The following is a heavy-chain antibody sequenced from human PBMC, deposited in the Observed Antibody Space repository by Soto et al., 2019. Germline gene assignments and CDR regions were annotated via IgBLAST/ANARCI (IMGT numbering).Heavy chain of an antibody. D-gene: IGHD2-15*01. CDR1: GFTFSSYA. J-gene: IGHJ4*02. CDR3: ARFSMSSVVATAYVDY. V-gene: IGHV3-23*01. Sequence: GGSLRLSCAASGFTFSSYAMSWVRQAPGKGLEWVSAISGSGGSTYYADSVKGRFTISRDNSKNTLYLQMNSLRAEDTAVYYCARFSMSSVVATAYVDYWGQGTLVTVSS. CDR2: ISGSGGST.